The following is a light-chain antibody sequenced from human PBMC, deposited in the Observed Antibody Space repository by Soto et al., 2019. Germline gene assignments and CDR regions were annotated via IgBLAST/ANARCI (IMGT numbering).Light chain of an antibody. V-gene: IGLV1-44*01. CDR2: SND. CDR1: SSNIASNT. J-gene: IGLJ1*01. CDR3: ASWDDSLNGHV. Sequence: HSVLTHPPSASGTPWHRVTVSFSGSSSNIASNTVNWYQQLPGTAPKLLIYSNDQRPSGVPDRFSASKSGTSASLAISGLQSEDEADYYCASWDDSLNGHVFGTGTKVTVL.